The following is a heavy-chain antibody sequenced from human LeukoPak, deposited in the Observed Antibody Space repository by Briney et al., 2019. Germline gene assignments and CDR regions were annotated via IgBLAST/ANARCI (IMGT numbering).Heavy chain of an antibody. CDR3: AREEPGVGYNY. J-gene: IGHJ4*02. CDR2: IYSSGNT. D-gene: IGHD6-13*01. V-gene: IGHV4-4*07. Sequence: SETLSLTCTVFGVSFSTYYWTWIRQPAGKGPEWIGRIYSSGNTNYNPSLESRVTMSIDTSKHQFSLKLTSVTAADTAVYYCAREEPGVGYNYWGQGTLVTVSS. CDR1: GVSFSTYY.